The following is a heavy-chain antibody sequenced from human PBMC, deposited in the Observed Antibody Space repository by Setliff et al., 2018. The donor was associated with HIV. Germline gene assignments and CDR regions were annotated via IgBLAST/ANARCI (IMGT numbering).Heavy chain of an antibody. D-gene: IGHD4-17*01. V-gene: IGHV1-46*01. CDR2: INPSGGST. Sequence: ASVKVSCKASGYTFTTYYMHWVRQAPGQGLEWMGIINPSGGSTSYAQKFQGRVTMTRDTSTSTVYMELSSLRSEDTAVYYCARDYGDYVSFNYWGQGTLVTVSS. J-gene: IGHJ4*02. CDR3: ARDYGDYVSFNY. CDR1: GYTFTTYY.